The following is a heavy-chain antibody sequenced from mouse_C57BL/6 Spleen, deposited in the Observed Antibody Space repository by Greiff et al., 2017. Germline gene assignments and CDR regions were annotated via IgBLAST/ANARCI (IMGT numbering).Heavy chain of an antibody. V-gene: IGHV1-80*01. CDR3: ARERDITTVWYFDV. D-gene: IGHD1-1*01. J-gene: IGHJ1*03. CDR1: GYAFSSYW. CDR2: IYPGDGDT. Sequence: VKLVESGAELVKPGASVKISCKASGYAFSSYWMNWVKQRPGKGLEWIGQIYPGDGDTNYNGKFKGKATLTADKSSSTAYMQLSSLTSEDSAVYFCARERDITTVWYFDVWGTGTTVTVSS.